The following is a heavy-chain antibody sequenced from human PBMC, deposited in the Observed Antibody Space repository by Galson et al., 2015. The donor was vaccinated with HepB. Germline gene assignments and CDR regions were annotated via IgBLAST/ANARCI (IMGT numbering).Heavy chain of an antibody. CDR2: ISYDGSNK. CDR1: GFTFSSYA. Sequence: SLRLSCAASGFTFSSYAMHWVRQAPGKGLEWVAVISYDGSNKYYADSVKGRFTISRDNSKNTLYLQMNSLRAEDAAVYYCAREAQSRAIDYWGQGTLVTVSS. J-gene: IGHJ4*02. CDR3: AREAQSRAIDY. V-gene: IGHV3-30*04. D-gene: IGHD6-19*01.